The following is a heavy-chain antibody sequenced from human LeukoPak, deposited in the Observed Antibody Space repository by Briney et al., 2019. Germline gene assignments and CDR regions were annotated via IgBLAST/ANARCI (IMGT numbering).Heavy chain of an antibody. Sequence: PSQTLSPTCAVSGGSISSGGYSWSWIRQPPGKGLEWIGYIYHSGSTYYNPSLKSRVTISVDRSKNQFSLKLSSVTAADTAVYYCASLTFVYGMDVWGQGTTVTVSS. CDR1: GGSISSGGYS. D-gene: IGHD3-9*01. CDR3: ASLTFVYGMDV. V-gene: IGHV4-30-2*01. CDR2: IYHSGST. J-gene: IGHJ6*02.